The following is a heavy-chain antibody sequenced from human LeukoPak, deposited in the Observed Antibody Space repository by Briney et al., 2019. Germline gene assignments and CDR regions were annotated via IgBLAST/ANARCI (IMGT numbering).Heavy chain of an antibody. V-gene: IGHV4-34*01. CDR2: INHSGST. CDR1: GGSFSGYY. CDR3: ARYSYGSTGPFDY. Sequence: SGTLSLTCAVYGGSFSGYYWSWIRQPPGKGLEWIGEINHSGSTNYNPSLKSRVTISVDTSKNQFSLKLSSVTAADTAVYYCARYSYGSTGPFDYWGQGTLVTVSS. J-gene: IGHJ4*02. D-gene: IGHD5-18*01.